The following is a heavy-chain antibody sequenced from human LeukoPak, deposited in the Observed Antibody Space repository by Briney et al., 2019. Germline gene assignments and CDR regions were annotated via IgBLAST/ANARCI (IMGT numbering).Heavy chain of an antibody. D-gene: IGHD6-13*01. V-gene: IGHV3-23*01. CDR2: ISGSCGSA. CDR1: GFTFSNYA. Sequence: GRSLRLSCAASGFTFSNYAMSWVRQAPGKGLEWVSAISGSCGSAYYAASVKGRFTISGDNSNNTLYLQMKGLRAEDTAVYYCAKDWYSSGWYSPNWFGPWGQGTLVTVSS. CDR3: AKDWYSSGWYSPNWFGP. J-gene: IGHJ5*02.